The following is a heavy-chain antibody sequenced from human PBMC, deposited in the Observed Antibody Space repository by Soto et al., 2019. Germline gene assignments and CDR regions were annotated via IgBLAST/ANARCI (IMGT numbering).Heavy chain of an antibody. CDR1: GGSFSGYY. D-gene: IGHD3-10*01. CDR2: INHSGST. V-gene: IGHV4-34*01. Sequence: SETLSLTCAVYGGSFSGYYWSWIRQPPGKGLEWIGEINHSGSTNYNPSLKSRVTISVDTSKNQFSLKLSSVTASDTAVYYCARIYGSGSYDYYYGMDVWGQGTTVTVSS. J-gene: IGHJ6*02. CDR3: ARIYGSGSYDYYYGMDV.